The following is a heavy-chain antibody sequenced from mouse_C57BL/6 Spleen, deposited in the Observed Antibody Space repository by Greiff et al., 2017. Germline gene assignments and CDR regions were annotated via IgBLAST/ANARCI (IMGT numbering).Heavy chain of an antibody. J-gene: IGHJ2*01. CDR3: TRGGELGTYYFDY. D-gene: IGHD4-1*01. CDR1: GFTFSSYA. V-gene: IGHV5-9-1*02. CDR2: ISRGGDYI. Sequence: DVMLVESGEGLVKPGGSLKLSCAASGFTFSSYAMSWVRQTPEKRLEWVAYISRGGDYIYYADTVKGRFTFSRDNARNTLYLQMSSLKSEDTAMYYCTRGGELGTYYFDYWGQGTTLTVSS.